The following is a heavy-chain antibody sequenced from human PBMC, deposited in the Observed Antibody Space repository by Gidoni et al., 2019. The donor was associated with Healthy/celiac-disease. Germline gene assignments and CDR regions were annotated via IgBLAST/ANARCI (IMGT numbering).Heavy chain of an antibody. CDR1: GFTFSSYS. D-gene: IGHD1-1*01. Sequence: EVQLVESGGGLVKPGGSLRLSCAASGFTFSSYSMNWVRQAPGKGLECVSSISSSSSYIYYADSVKGRFTISRDNAKNSLYLQMNSLRAEDTAVYYCAGTTATDPNWFDPWGQGTLVTVSS. CDR2: ISSSSSYI. V-gene: IGHV3-21*01. J-gene: IGHJ5*02. CDR3: AGTTATDPNWFDP.